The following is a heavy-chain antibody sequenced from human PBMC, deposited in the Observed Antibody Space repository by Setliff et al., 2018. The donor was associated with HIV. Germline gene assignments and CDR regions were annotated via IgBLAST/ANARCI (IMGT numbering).Heavy chain of an antibody. V-gene: IGHV1-18*01. CDR3: AREGLWFGDRGYYMDV. J-gene: IGHJ6*03. CDR1: GYTFTSSG. D-gene: IGHD3-10*01. CDR2: IGTYNGDT. Sequence: GASVKVSCKASGYTFTSSGITWVRQAPGQGLGWMGWIGTYNGDTNYAQKFQGRVTMTTDTSTSTAYMELRSLISDDTAVYYCAREGLWFGDRGYYMDVWGTETAVTVSS.